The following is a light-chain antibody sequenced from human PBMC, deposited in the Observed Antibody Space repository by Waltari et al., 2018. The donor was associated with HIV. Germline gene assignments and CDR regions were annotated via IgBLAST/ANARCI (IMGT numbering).Light chain of an antibody. CDR2: DAS. V-gene: IGKV1-39*01. CDR1: QNIYKF. Sequence: DTQMTQSPSSLSASIGDRITITCRASQNIYKFLSWYQQKSGKAPNLLIYDASSLQRGVPSRFRCSGSGTEFTLTISRLQAEDFATYYCLQSFTAPLTFGPGTKLDIK. CDR3: LQSFTAPLT. J-gene: IGKJ3*01.